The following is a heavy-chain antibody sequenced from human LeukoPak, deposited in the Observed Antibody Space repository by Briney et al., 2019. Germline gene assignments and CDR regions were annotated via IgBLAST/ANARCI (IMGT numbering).Heavy chain of an antibody. J-gene: IGHJ4*02. V-gene: IGHV3-23*01. D-gene: IGHD2-2*01. CDR2: ISGSGGST. Sequence: GGSLRLSCAASGFTFSSYAMSWVRQAPGKGLEWVSAISGSGGSTYYADSVKGRFTISRDNSKNTLYLQMNSLRAEDTAAYYSAKGSYCSSTSFYFVGSIDYWGQGTLVTVSS. CDR3: AKGSYCSSTSFYFVGSIDY. CDR1: GFTFSSYA.